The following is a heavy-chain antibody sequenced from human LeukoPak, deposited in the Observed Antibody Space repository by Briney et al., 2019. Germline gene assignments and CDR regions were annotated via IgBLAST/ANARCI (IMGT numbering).Heavy chain of an antibody. Sequence: GGSLRLSCVASGFTISSYAMTWVRQAPGKGLEWVSAISGSGGSTYYADSVKGRFTISRDNSKNTLYVQMNSLRAEDTAVYYCAKTGDSSGFYYGVDYWGQGTLVTVSS. CDR1: GFTISSYA. CDR3: AKTGDSSGFYYGVDY. CDR2: ISGSGGST. J-gene: IGHJ4*02. V-gene: IGHV3-23*01. D-gene: IGHD3-22*01.